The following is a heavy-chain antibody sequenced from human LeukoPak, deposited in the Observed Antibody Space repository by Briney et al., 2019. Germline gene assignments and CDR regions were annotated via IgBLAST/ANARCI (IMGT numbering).Heavy chain of an antibody. J-gene: IGHJ6*03. V-gene: IGHV1-69*13. CDR2: IIPIFGTA. CDR3: ARGLGYCSSTSCPIRKYYYYMDV. CDR1: GGTFSSYA. Sequence: SVKVSCKASGGTFSSYAISWVRQAPGQGLEWMGGIIPIFGTANYAQKFQGRVTITADESTSTAYMELSSLRSEDTAVYYCARGLGYCSSTSCPIRKYYYYMDVWGKGTTVTISS. D-gene: IGHD2-2*01.